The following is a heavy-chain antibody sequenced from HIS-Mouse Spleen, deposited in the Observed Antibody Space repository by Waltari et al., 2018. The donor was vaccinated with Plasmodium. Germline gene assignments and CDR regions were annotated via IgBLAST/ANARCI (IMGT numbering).Heavy chain of an antibody. CDR1: GGSFSGYY. CDR3: ARAPIRDAFDI. CDR2: INHRGST. J-gene: IGHJ3*02. D-gene: IGHD3-9*01. Sequence: QVQLQQWGAGLLKPSETLSLTCAVYGGSFSGYYCSWIRQPPGKVLEWIGEINHRGSTNSNPSLKSRVTISVDTAKNQFSRKLSSVTAADTAVYYCARAPIRDAFDIWGQGTMVTVSS. V-gene: IGHV4-34*01.